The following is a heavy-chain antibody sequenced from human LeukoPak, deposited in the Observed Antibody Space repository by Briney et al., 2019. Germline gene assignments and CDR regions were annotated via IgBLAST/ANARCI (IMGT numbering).Heavy chain of an antibody. D-gene: IGHD4-17*01. CDR2: ISYDGSNK. CDR3: AKEGAAAYGDIDY. CDR1: GFTFSSYA. V-gene: IGHV3-30-3*01. Sequence: GGSLRLSCAASGFTFSSYAMHWVRQAPGKGLEWVAVISYDGSNKYYADSVKGRFTISRDNSKNTLYLQMNSLRAEDTAVYYCAKEGAAAYGDIDYWGQGTLVTVSS. J-gene: IGHJ4*02.